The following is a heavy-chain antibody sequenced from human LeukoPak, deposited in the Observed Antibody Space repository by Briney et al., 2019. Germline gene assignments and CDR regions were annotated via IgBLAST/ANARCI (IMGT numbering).Heavy chain of an antibody. CDR3: ARLPPHYSSTWGFFDN. V-gene: IGHV4-59*08. D-gene: IGHD3-16*01. J-gene: IGHJ4*02. CDR1: GGSISINY. Sequence: SETLSLTCTVSGGSISINYWTWIRQTPGNGLEWIAYITDSGRIKCNPSLESRVTITKDMSKNQFSLKLGSMTAADTAVYYCARLPPHYSSTWGFFDNWGQGTLVTVSS. CDR2: ITDSGRI.